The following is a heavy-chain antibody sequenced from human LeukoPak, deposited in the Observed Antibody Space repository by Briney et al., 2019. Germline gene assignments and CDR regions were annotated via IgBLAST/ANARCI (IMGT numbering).Heavy chain of an antibody. D-gene: IGHD3-16*02. CDR2: INSDGSST. CDR1: GFTFSSYA. Sequence: GGSLRLSCAASGFTFSSYAMHWVRQAPGKGLVWVSRINSDGSSTSYADSVKGRFTISRDNAKKSLYLQMNSLRAEDTAVYYCASFGYDYVWGSYRHPVFDYWGQGTLVTVSS. V-gene: IGHV3-74*01. CDR3: ASFGYDYVWGSYRHPVFDY. J-gene: IGHJ4*02.